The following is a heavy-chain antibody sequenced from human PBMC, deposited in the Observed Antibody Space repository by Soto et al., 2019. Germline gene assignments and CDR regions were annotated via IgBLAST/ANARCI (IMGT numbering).Heavy chain of an antibody. CDR3: ARGGIFGVVRFRSMDEYYFDY. CDR2: ISGSGDKT. Sequence: GGSLRLSCAASGFTFSNYAMSWVRQAPGKGPEWVSAISGSGDKTYYVDSVKGRFTISRDNSKNTVSLQMNSLRADDTAVYYCARGGIFGVVRFRSMDEYYFDYWGQGTLVTVSS. V-gene: IGHV3-23*01. J-gene: IGHJ4*02. CDR1: GFTFSNYA. D-gene: IGHD3-3*01.